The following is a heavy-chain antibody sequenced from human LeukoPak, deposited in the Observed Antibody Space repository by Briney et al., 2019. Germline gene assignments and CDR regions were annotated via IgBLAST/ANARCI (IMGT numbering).Heavy chain of an antibody. CDR3: AKDSHWILFDD. CDR1: GFTFTTYG. J-gene: IGHJ4*02. CDR2: IGGSGTRT. Sequence: GSLRLSCSASGFTFTTYGMNWVRQAPGKGLEWVSGIGGSGTRTYYADSVKGRFTISRDNSKNTLYLQMNSLRDEDTAVYYCAKDSHWILFDDWGQGTLVTVSS. D-gene: IGHD2-2*03. V-gene: IGHV3-23*01.